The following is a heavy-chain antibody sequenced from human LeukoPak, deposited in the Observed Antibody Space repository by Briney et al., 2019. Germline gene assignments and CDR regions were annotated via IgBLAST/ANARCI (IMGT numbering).Heavy chain of an antibody. CDR1: GFTFSSYW. J-gene: IGHJ4*02. CDR2: IKQDGSEK. CDR3: ARDDYSGAALL. Sequence: PGGSPRLSCAASGFTFSSYWMSWVRQAPGKGLEWVANIKQDGSEKYYVDSVKGRFTISRDNAKNSLYLQMNSLRAEDTAVYYCARDDYSGAALLWGQGTLVTVSS. V-gene: IGHV3-7*01. D-gene: IGHD4-11*01.